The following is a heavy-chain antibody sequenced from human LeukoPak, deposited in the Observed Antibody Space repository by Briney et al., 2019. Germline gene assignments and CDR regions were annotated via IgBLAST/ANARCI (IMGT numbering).Heavy chain of an antibody. CDR2: INWNGGST. D-gene: IGHD5-18*01. J-gene: IGHJ4*02. V-gene: IGHV3-20*01. CDR3: ARIHVDTTMDLFDH. CDR1: GFTFDDYG. Sequence: GGSLRLSCAASGFTFDDYGMSWVRQAPGKGLEWVSSINWNGGSTNHADSVKDRFTIPRDSAKNSLYLQMNSLRADDTALYHCARIHVDTTMDLFDHWGQGTLVTVSS.